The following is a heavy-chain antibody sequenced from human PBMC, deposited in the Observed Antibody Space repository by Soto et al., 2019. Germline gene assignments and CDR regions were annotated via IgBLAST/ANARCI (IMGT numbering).Heavy chain of an antibody. CDR3: ARVIPLYGSGSYSSDP. CDR2: ISAYNGNT. CDR1: GYTFTSYG. Sequence: ASVKVSCKASGYTFTSYGISWVRQAPGQGLEWMGWISAYNGNTNYAQKLQGRVAMTTDTSTSTAYMELRGLRSDDTAVYYCARVIPLYGSGSYSSDPWGQGTLVTVSS. D-gene: IGHD3-10*01. V-gene: IGHV1-18*04. J-gene: IGHJ5*02.